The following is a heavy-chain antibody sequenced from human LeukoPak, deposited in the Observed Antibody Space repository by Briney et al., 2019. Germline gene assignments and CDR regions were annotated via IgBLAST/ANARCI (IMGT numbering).Heavy chain of an antibody. CDR1: GYTFTGYY. V-gene: IGHV1-2*02. D-gene: IGHD2-2*01. CDR2: INPNSGGT. J-gene: IGHJ4*02. CDR3: ARARRPSITASVDY. Sequence: ASVKVSCKASGYTFTGYYMHWVRQAPGQGLEWMGWINPNSGGTNYAQKFQGRVTMTRDTSISTAHMELSRLRSDDTAVYYCARARRPSITASVDYWGQGTLVTVSS.